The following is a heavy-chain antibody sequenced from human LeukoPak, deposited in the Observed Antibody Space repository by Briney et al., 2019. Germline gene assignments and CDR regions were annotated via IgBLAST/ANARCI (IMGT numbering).Heavy chain of an antibody. CDR1: AGSISSGGYY. CDR3: ARDLSGRWFDP. Sequence: SETLSLTCSVSAGSISSGGYYWSWIRQHPGKGLEWIGNIYYSGSTYYNPSLKSRVTISVDTSENQLSLKVNSVTAADTAVYYCARDLSGRWFDPWGQGTLVIVSS. CDR2: IYYSGST. V-gene: IGHV4-31*02. J-gene: IGHJ5*02.